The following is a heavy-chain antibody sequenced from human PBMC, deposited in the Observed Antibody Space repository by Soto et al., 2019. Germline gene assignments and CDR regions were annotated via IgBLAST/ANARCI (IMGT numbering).Heavy chain of an antibody. CDR1: GFTFSDHY. Sequence: EVQLVESGGGLVQPGGSLRLSCAASGFTFSDHYMDWVRQAPGKGLEWVGRNRNKANSYTTEYAATVKGRFTISRDDSKXSXXLQKNSLQNEDTVVYYCVRGSSRFRDPYYYNALDVWGQGTTVTVSS. D-gene: IGHD6-19*01. J-gene: IGHJ6*02. CDR3: VRGSSRFRDPYYYNALDV. CDR2: NRNKANSYTT. V-gene: IGHV3-72*01.